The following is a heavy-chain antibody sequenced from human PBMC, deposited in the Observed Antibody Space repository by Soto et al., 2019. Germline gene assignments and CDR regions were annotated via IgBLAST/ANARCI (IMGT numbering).Heavy chain of an antibody. CDR3: AREAVLRFIAAHTLFDY. CDR1: GFTFSSYG. CDR2: IWYDGSNK. J-gene: IGHJ4*02. D-gene: IGHD6-6*01. Sequence: PGGSLRLSCAASGFTFSSYGMHWVRQAPGKGLEWVAVIWYDGSNKYYADSVKGRFTISRDNSKNTLYLQMNSLRAEDTAVYYCAREAVLRFIAAHTLFDYWGQGTLVTVPQ. V-gene: IGHV3-33*01.